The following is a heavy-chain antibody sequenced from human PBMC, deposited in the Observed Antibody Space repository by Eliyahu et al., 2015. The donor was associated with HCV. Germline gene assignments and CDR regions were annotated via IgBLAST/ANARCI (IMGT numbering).Heavy chain of an antibody. V-gene: IGHV3-11*01. J-gene: IGHJ6*03. CDR1: GFTFSDYY. Sequence: QVQLVESGGGLVKPGGSLRLSCAASGFTFSDYYMTWVRQAPGKGLEWVSYMSGSGNTIYYADSVKGRFTISRDNAKNSLFLQMNSLRAEDTAVYYCARNLWNYYHYYMDVWGKGTTVTVSS. CDR2: MSGSGNTI. CDR3: ARNLWNYYHYYMDV. D-gene: IGHD3-10*01.